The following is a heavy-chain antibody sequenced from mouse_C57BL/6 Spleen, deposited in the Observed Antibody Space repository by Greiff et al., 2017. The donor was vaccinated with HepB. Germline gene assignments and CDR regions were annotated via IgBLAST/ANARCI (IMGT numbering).Heavy chain of an antibody. CDR2: IYPGDGDT. J-gene: IGHJ2*01. V-gene: IGHV1-82*01. D-gene: IGHD2-4*01. CDR1: GYAFSSSW. CDR3: ARWAYYDYDGFDY. Sequence: VQLQQSGPELVKPGASVKISCKASGYAFSSSWMNWVKQRPGKGLEWIGRIYPGDGDTNYNGKFKGKATLTADKSSSTAYMQLSSLTSEDSAVYFCARWAYYDYDGFDYWGQGTTLTVSS.